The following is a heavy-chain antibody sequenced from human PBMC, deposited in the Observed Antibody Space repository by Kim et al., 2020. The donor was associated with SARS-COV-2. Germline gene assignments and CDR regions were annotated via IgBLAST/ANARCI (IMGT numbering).Heavy chain of an antibody. D-gene: IGHD6-13*01. V-gene: IGHV6-1*01. CDR3: ARTSAAVGMVNWFDP. Sequence: VSVKSRISINPDTSKNQFSLHLNSVTPEDTAVYYCARTSAAVGMVNWFDPWGQGTLVTVSS. J-gene: IGHJ5*02.